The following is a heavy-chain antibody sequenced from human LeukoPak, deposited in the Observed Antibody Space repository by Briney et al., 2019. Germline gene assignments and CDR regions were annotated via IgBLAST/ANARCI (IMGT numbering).Heavy chain of an antibody. CDR3: ARGPPNWGYDY. J-gene: IGHJ4*02. CDR2: MCPNSGDT. Sequence: ASVKVSCKASGYTFTSYDFNWVRQATGQRPEWMGWMCPNSGDTGYAQKFQDRVTMTRNTSISTAYMELSSLRSDDTAVYYCARGPPNWGYDYWGPGTLVTVSS. D-gene: IGHD7-27*01. V-gene: IGHV1-8*01. CDR1: GYTFTSYD.